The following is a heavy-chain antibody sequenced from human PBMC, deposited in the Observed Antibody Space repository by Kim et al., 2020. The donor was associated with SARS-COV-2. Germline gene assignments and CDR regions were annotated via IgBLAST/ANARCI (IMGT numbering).Heavy chain of an antibody. V-gene: IGHV3-64D*06. CDR1: GFTFSEYA. CDR2: TTRSGDGS. Sequence: GGSLRLSCSGSGFTFSEYAIHWVRRAPGKGLQYFSATTRSGDGSFYADSVEGRFTVSRDNSKNTLYLHLNSLRVEDTSVYYCVRYGRSDGAVLWGQGTLVIVSS. CDR3: VRYGRSDGAVL. D-gene: IGHD1-26*01. J-gene: IGHJ4*02.